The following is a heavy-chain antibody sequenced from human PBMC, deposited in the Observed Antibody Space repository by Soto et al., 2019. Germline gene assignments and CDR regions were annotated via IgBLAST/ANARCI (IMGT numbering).Heavy chain of an antibody. CDR1: GFTFTSYS. CDR3: VRNSSRLDY. D-gene: IGHD2-2*01. CDR2: ITSDTTYK. V-gene: IGHV3-21*06. J-gene: IGHJ4*02. Sequence: EVQLVETGGGLVKPGRSLRLSCAVSGFTFTSYSMAWVRQAPGKGLEWVSSITSDTTYKFYADSVKGRFTISRDNSKNSLYLQLDSLRVEDTAVYYCVRNSSRLDYWGQGALVTVSS.